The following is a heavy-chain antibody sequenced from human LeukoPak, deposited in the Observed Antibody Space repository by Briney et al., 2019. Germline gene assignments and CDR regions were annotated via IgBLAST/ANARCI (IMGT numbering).Heavy chain of an antibody. CDR3: ARDFYYGSGSYYTVGIGFDY. CDR2: ISSSSSYI. J-gene: IGHJ4*02. Sequence: GGSLRLSCAASGFTFSSYSMNWVRQAPGKGLEWVSSISSSSSYIHYADSVKGRFTISRDNAKNSLYLQMNSLRAEDTAVYYCARDFYYGSGSYYTVGIGFDYWGQGTLVTVSS. CDR1: GFTFSSYS. D-gene: IGHD3-10*01. V-gene: IGHV3-21*01.